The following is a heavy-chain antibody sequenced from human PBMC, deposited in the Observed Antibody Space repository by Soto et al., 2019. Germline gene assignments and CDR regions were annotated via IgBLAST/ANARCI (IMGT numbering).Heavy chain of an antibody. CDR2: IKQDGSEQ. V-gene: IGHV3-7*05. Sequence: EVLLVESGGGLVQPGGSLRLSCAASGFTFITYWMSWVRQAPGKGLEWVANIKQDGSEQFYVDSVKGRFTISRDNAKNSPSLQMNSLRAEDTAVYFCARLPHPGIAVAGTVYWGHGTLVTVSS. J-gene: IGHJ4*01. D-gene: IGHD6-19*01. CDR1: GFTFITYW. CDR3: ARLPHPGIAVAGTVY.